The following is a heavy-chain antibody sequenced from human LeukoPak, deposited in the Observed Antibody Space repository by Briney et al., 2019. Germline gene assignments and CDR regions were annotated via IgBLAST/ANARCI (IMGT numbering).Heavy chain of an antibody. J-gene: IGHJ4*02. CDR1: GGSISSSSYY. D-gene: IGHD1-7*01. V-gene: IGHV4-39*01. CDR2: IYYSGST. CDR3: ARLSLELGLGY. Sequence: PSETLSLTCTVSGGSISSSSYYWGWIRQPPGKGLEWIGSIYYSGSTYYNPSLKSRVTISVDTSKNQFSLKLSSVTAADTAVYYCARLSLELGLGYRGQGTLVTVSS.